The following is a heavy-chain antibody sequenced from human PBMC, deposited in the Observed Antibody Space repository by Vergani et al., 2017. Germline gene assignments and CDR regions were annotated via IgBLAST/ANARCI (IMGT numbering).Heavy chain of an antibody. D-gene: IGHD3-10*01. J-gene: IGHJ4*02. Sequence: QVQLVQSGAEVKKPGASVKVSCKASGYTFTSYGISWVRQAPGQGLEWMGWISAYNGNTNYAQKLQGRVTMTTDTSTSTAYMELSSLRSEDTAVYYCATVHHYYGSGSCLDYWGQGTLVTVSS. CDR1: GYTFTSYG. CDR3: ATVHHYYGSGSCLDY. CDR2: ISAYNGNT. V-gene: IGHV1-18*01.